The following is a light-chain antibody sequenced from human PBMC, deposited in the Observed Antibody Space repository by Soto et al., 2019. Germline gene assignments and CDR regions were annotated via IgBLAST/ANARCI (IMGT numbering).Light chain of an antibody. CDR3: SSYTSRITLYV. Sequence: QSVLTQPASVSGSPGQSITVSCTGTSSDIGGYNYVSWYQQHPGKAPKLMVYEVTNRPSGVSDRFSGSKSGNTASLTISGLQADDEGYYYCSSYTSRITLYVFGTGTKVTVL. CDR2: EVT. V-gene: IGLV2-14*01. CDR1: SSDIGGYNY. J-gene: IGLJ1*01.